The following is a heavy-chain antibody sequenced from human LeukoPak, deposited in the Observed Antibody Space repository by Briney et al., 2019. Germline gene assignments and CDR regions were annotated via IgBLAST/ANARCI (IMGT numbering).Heavy chain of an antibody. V-gene: IGHV3-20*04. J-gene: IGHJ4*02. CDR3: EWLSGSSMRFDY. CDR2: INWNVGST. D-gene: IGHD1-26*01. CDR1: GFTFDDYG. Sequence: PGGSLRLSCAASGFTFDDYGMSWVRQAPGKWLEWVSGINWNVGSTGYADSVKGRFTISRDNAKNCLYLQMNSLRAEDTALYYCEWLSGSSMRFDYWGQGPLVPVSS.